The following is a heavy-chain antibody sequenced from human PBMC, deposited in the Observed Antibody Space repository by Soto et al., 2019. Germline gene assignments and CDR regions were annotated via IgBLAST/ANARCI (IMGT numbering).Heavy chain of an antibody. CDR3: AREMWTRSGPQNFFED. Sequence: ASVKVSCKASGYGFTIYGISWVRQAPGQGLEWMGWISPYSGNTRYPENLQGRVTMTTDTSTSTAYMELRSLRSDDTAVYYCAREMWTRSGPQNFFEDWGQGALVTVSS. J-gene: IGHJ4*02. CDR1: GYGFTIYG. CDR2: ISPYSGNT. D-gene: IGHD6-25*01. V-gene: IGHV1-18*01.